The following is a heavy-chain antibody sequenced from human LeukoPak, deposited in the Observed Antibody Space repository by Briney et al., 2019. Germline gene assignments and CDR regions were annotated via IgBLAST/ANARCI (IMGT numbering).Heavy chain of an antibody. CDR2: ISSSRAYI. D-gene: IGHD6-13*01. V-gene: IGHV3-21*01. Sequence: GGSLRLSCAASGFTFSTYSMNWVRQAPGKGLEWVSSISSSRAYIYYADSLKGRFTISRDNAKNSLYLQMNSLRAEDTAVYYCARVGGYSSSWYDYWGQGTLVTVSS. CDR1: GFTFSTYS. CDR3: ARVGGYSSSWYDY. J-gene: IGHJ4*02.